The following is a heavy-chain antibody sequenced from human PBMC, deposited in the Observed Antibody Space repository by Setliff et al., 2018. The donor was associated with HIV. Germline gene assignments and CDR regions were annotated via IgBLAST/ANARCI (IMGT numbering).Heavy chain of an antibody. CDR3: ARHSPSDY. V-gene: IGHV4-4*09. CDR2: RSTTGST. J-gene: IGHJ4*02. CDR1: GDSISSYF. Sequence: PSETLSLTCTVSGDSISSYFWSWIRQSPGKGLEWIGFRSTTGSTNCNPSLRSRVTISVDTSKNQFSLKLSSVTAADTAVYYCARHSPSDYWGQGTLVTVSS.